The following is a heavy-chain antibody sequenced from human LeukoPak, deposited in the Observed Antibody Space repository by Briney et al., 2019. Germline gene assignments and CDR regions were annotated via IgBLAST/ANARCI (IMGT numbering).Heavy chain of an antibody. V-gene: IGHV3-30*02. J-gene: IGHJ4*02. CDR2: MQYDGSEE. Sequence: PGGSLRLSCAASGFTFSSYWMHWVRQAPGKGLEWVTFMQYDGSEEYYADSVKGRFTISRDNSKNTLYLQMDSLRGEDTAVYYCAGKAAAYYFVYWGQGTLVTVSS. CDR1: GFTFSSYW. D-gene: IGHD2-2*01. CDR3: AGKAAAYYFVY.